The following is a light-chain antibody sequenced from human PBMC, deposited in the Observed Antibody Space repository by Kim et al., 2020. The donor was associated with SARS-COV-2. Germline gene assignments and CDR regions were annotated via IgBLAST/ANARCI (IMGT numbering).Light chain of an antibody. CDR1: QTVNNW. CDR2: KAS. J-gene: IGKJ1*01. Sequence: DIQMTQSPSTLSASVGDRVTITCRASQTVNNWLAWYQQKPGKAPKLLIYKASTLQSGVPSRFSGRGSGTQFTLTISSLQPDDFATYYCQCYDSYWTFGQGTKVDIK. V-gene: IGKV1-5*03. CDR3: QCYDSYWT.